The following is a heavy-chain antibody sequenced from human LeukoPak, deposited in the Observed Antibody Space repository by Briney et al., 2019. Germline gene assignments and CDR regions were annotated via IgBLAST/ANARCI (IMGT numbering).Heavy chain of an antibody. V-gene: IGHV3-30*18. D-gene: IGHD6-13*01. J-gene: IGHJ4*02. Sequence: GGSLRLSCAASGFTFSSYGMHWVRQAPGKGLEWVAVISYDGSNKYYADSVKGRFTISRDNSMNTLYLQMNSLRAEDTAVYYCAKETRYSSSWYDYWGQGTLVTVSS. CDR2: ISYDGSNK. CDR3: AKETRYSSSWYDY. CDR1: GFTFSSYG.